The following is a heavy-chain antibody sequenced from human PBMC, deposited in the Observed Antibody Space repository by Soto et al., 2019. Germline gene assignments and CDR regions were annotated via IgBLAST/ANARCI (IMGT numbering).Heavy chain of an antibody. CDR3: AKSIEGGPMDV. J-gene: IGHJ6*02. Sequence: PGESLKLSCKGFGYTFSNHWINWVRLVPGKGLEWMGIVFPGDSDTRYSPSLQGQVIISVDKSISTAYLQWARLKASDTAIYYCAKSIEGGPMDVWGQGTTVTVSS. CDR2: VFPGDSDT. CDR1: GYTFSNHW. D-gene: IGHD1-26*01. V-gene: IGHV5-51*01.